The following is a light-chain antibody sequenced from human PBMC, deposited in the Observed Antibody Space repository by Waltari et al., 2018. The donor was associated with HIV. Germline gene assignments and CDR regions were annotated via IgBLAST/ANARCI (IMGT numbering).Light chain of an antibody. Sequence: QSALTQPASVSGSPGQSITISCTGTSGDVGRYNFVSWYQDHPDKAPKLLIYDVNKRPSGISNRFSGSKSGNTASLSISGLQAEDEADYFCCSFAPNNHYVFGTVTKVTVL. V-gene: IGLV2-23*02. CDR2: DVN. J-gene: IGLJ1*01. CDR1: SGDVGRYNF. CDR3: CSFAPNNHYV.